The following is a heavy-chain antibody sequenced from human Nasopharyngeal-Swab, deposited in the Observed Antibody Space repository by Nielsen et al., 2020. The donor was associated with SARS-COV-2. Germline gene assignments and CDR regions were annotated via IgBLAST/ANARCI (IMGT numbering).Heavy chain of an antibody. J-gene: IGHJ6*02. V-gene: IGHV3-7*01. CDR2: IKEDGSEK. CDR3: ARDTYCSGGSCYGYGMAV. Sequence: WIRQPPGKGLGWVANIKEDGSEKNYVDPVKGRFTISRDNAKNSLYLQMNSLRADDTAVYYCARDTYCSGGSCYGYGMAVWGQGTTVTVSS. D-gene: IGHD2-15*01.